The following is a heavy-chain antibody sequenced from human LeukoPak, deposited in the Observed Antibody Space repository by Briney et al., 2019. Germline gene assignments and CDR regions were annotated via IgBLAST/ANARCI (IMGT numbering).Heavy chain of an antibody. CDR2: ISSSSSYI. CDR1: GFTFSSYS. J-gene: IGHJ6*02. V-gene: IGHV3-21*01. Sequence: GGSLRLSCAASGFTFSSYSMNWVRQAPGKGLEWVSSISSSSSYIYYAYSVKGRFTISRDNAKNSLYLQMNSMRAEDMAMYYCARYSYYYDSSGYSHYGMDVWGQGTTVTVSS. D-gene: IGHD3-22*01. CDR3: ARYSYYYDSSGYSHYGMDV.